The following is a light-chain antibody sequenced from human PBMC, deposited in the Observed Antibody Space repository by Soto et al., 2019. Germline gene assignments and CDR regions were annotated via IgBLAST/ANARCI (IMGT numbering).Light chain of an antibody. CDR3: QQYGTYLWT. CDR1: HSISSL. J-gene: IGKJ1*01. CDR2: DAS. Sequence: DIQMTHSPSTLSASVGDRGTITWPASHSISSLLAWFQQKPWKAPKLLMYDASSLESGVSSRFSGSGSGTEFTLTISRLQPDDLATHYRQQYGTYLWTFGQGTKVDIK. V-gene: IGKV1-5*01.